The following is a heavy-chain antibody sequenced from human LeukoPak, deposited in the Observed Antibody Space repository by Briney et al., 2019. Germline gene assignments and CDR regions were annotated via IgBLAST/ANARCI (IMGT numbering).Heavy chain of an antibody. J-gene: IGHJ4*02. CDR2: ISSNGGST. CDR1: GFTFSSYA. D-gene: IGHD1-26*01. V-gene: IGHV3-64*01. CDR3: ARGHGFLVGAIQDY. Sequence: GSLRLSCAASGFTFSSYAMHWVRQAPGKGLEYVSAISSNGGSTYYANSVKGRFTISRDNSKNTLYLQMGSLRAEDMAVYYCARGHGFLVGAIQDYWGQGTLVTVSS.